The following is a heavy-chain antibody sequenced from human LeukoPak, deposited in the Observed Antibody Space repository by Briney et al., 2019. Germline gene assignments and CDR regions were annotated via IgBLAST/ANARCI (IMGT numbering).Heavy chain of an antibody. CDR1: GFTFSSYA. V-gene: IGHV3-23*01. J-gene: IGHJ4*02. D-gene: IGHD6-13*01. CDR3: AKDRLLLSSWDYFDY. Sequence: TGGSLRLSCAASGFTFSSYAMSWVRQAPGKGLEWVSAISGSGGSTYYADSVKSRFTISRDNSKNTLYLQMNSLRAEDTAVYYCAKDRLLLSSWDYFDYWGQGTLVTVSS. CDR2: ISGSGGST.